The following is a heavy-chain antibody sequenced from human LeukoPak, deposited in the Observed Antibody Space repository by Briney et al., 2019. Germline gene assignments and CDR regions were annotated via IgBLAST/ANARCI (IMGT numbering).Heavy chain of an antibody. CDR2: IKQDGSES. V-gene: IGHV3-7*01. CDR1: GFIFSSNW. D-gene: IGHD3-9*01. CDR3: ARVLRYFDWLTDYFDY. J-gene: IGHJ4*02. Sequence: PGGSLRLSCAVSGFIFSSNWMSWVRQAPGKGLEWVANIKQDGSESYYVDSVKGRFTISRDNAKNSLYLQMNSLRAEDTAVYYCARVLRYFDWLTDYFDYWGQGTLVTVSS.